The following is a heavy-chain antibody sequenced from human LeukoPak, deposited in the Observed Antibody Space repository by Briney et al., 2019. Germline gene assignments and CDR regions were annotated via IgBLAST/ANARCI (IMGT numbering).Heavy chain of an antibody. V-gene: IGHV1-2*02. Sequence: ASVKVSCKASGYTFTGYYMHWVRQAPGQGLEWMGWINPNSGGTNYAQKFQGRVTMTRDTSISTAYMELSRLRSDDTAVYYCARGISPGYYYGSGGVDYWGQGTLVTVSS. J-gene: IGHJ4*02. CDR3: ARGISPGYYYGSGGVDY. CDR2: INPNSGGT. CDR1: GYTFTGYY. D-gene: IGHD3-10*01.